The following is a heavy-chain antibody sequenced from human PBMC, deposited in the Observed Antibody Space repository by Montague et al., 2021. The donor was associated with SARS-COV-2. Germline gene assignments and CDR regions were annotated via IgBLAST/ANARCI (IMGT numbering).Heavy chain of an antibody. V-gene: IGHV4-34*01. CDR2: VYDTGSN. CDR3: ARAGRLGGNWKYYFDS. CDR1: GGSFTDYF. Sequence: SETLSLTCAVSGGSFTDYFWGWLRQPPGTRLEWIGEVYDTGSNNYNPSLKSRVTISLDTSRNQFSLRLTSVTAADTGLYYCARAGRLGGNWKYYFDSWGPGTLVTVSS. D-gene: IGHD1-1*01. J-gene: IGHJ4*01.